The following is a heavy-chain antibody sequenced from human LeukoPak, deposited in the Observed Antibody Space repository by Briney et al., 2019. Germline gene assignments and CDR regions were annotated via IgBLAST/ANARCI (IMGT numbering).Heavy chain of an antibody. V-gene: IGHV3-48*03. CDR2: ISSSGSTI. Sequence: PGGSLRLSCAASGFTFSSYEMNWVRQAPGKGLEWVSYISSSGSTIYYADSVKGRFTISRDNAKNSLYLQMNSLRAEDTAVYYCARDRKGYYYYYMDVWGKGTTVTISS. J-gene: IGHJ6*03. CDR3: ARDRKGYYYYYMDV. CDR1: GFTFSSYE. D-gene: IGHD1-14*01.